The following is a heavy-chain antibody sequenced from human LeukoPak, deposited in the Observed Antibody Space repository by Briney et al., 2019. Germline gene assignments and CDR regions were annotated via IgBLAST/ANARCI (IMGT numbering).Heavy chain of an antibody. CDR1: GYTFTGYY. CDR2: INPNSGGT. D-gene: IGHD4-17*01. Sequence: ASVKVSCKASGYTFTGYYMHWVRQAPGQGLEWMGWINPNSGGTNYAQKFQGRGTMTRDTSISTAYMELSRLRSDDTAVYYCARELHDYGPYYFDYWGQGTLVTVSS. V-gene: IGHV1-2*02. J-gene: IGHJ4*02. CDR3: ARELHDYGPYYFDY.